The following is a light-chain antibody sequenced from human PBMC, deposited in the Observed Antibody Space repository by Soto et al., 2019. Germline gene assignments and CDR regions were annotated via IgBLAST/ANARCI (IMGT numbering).Light chain of an antibody. J-gene: IGKJ4*01. CDR2: DAS. CDR1: RTVRNNY. V-gene: IGKV3-20*01. Sequence: EFVLTQSPGTLSLSPVERATLSCMASRTVRNNYLAWYQQKPGQAPRLLIYDASSRATGIPDRFSGGGSGTDFTLTISRLEPEDFAVYYCQQFSSYPLTFGGGTKVDNK. CDR3: QQFSSYPLT.